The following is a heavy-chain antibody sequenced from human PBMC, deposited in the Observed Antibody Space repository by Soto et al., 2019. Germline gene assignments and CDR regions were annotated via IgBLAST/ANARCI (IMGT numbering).Heavy chain of an antibody. CDR1: GGSFSGYY. CDR2: ISHSGST. J-gene: IGHJ4*02. Sequence: SETLCLTCAVYGGSFSGYYWAWIRQPPGTGLEWIGEISHSGSTNYNPCLKSRVTISVDRSNNQFSLNLTSLTAADTAVYYCARDKITGLFDYWGQGTLVTVSS. CDR3: ARDKITGLFDY. D-gene: IGHD2-8*02. V-gene: IGHV4-34*01.